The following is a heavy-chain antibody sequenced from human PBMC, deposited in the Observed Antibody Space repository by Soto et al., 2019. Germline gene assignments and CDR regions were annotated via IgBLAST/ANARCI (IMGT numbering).Heavy chain of an antibody. CDR3: ARMLGYYYYYMDV. V-gene: IGHV4-34*01. Sequence: QVQLQQWGAGLLKPSETLSLTCAVYGGSFSGYYWSWIRQPPGKGLEWIGEINHSGSTNYNPSLKSRVTKSVDTSKNQFSLKLSSVTAADTAVYYFARMLGYYYYYMDVWGKGTTVTVSS. CDR2: INHSGST. J-gene: IGHJ6*03. D-gene: IGHD2-8*01. CDR1: GGSFSGYY.